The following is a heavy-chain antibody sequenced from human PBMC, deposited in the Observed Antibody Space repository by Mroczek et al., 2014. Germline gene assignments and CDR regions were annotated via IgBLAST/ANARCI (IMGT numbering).Heavy chain of an antibody. CDR3: ARGPYFWSGYYYMDV. CDR2: INHSGST. CDR1: GGSFSGYY. Sequence: QVQLQQWGAGLLKPSETLSLTCAVYGGSFSGYYWSWIRQPPGKGLEWIGEINHSGSTNYNPSLKSRVTISVDTSKNQFSLKLSSVTAADTAVYYCARGPYFWSGYYYMDVWGKGTTVTVSS. V-gene: IGHV4-34*01. D-gene: IGHD3-3*01. J-gene: IGHJ6*03.